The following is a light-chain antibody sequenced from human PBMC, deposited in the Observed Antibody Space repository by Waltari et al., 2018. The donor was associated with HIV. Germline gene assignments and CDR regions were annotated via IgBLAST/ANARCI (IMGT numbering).Light chain of an antibody. CDR2: IQN. Sequence: QSVLTQPPSASGTPGTGVTISCSGSSYIGSTFVNWYQQLPGTAPKLLIYIQNQRPSGVPVLFSGSKSGTSASLAISGLQSEDEADYYCSTWDDSLDGVIFGGGTKLTVL. CDR1: SYIGSTF. CDR3: STWDDSLDGVI. V-gene: IGLV1-44*01. J-gene: IGLJ2*01.